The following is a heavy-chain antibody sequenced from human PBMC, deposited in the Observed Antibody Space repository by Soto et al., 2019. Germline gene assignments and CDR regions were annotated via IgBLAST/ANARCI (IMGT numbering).Heavy chain of an antibody. CDR2: IYYSGST. D-gene: IGHD2-15*01. CDR3: ARDCGYGYGMDV. J-gene: IGHJ6*02. CDR1: GGSISSGGYF. V-gene: IGHV4-31*03. Sequence: SETLSLTCTVSGGSISSGGYFWSWIRQHPGKGLEWIGFIYYSGSTYYNPSLKSRVTISVDTSKNQFSLYLQMNSLRAEDTAMYYCARDCGYGYGMDVWGQGTTVTVSS.